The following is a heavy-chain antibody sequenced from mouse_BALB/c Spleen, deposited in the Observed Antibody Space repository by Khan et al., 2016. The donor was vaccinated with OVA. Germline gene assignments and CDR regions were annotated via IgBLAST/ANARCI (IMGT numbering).Heavy chain of an antibody. V-gene: IGHV5-12-1*01. Sequence: EVQLVESGGGLVKPGGSLKLSCAASGFAFSSYDMSWVRQTPEKRLEWVAYISSGGGSTYYPDTVKGRFTISRDNAKNTLYLQMSSLKSEDTAMYYCARSVYGYFDYWGKGTTLTVSS. CDR1: GFAFSSYD. CDR3: ARSVYGYFDY. J-gene: IGHJ2*01. D-gene: IGHD2-10*02. CDR2: ISSGGGST.